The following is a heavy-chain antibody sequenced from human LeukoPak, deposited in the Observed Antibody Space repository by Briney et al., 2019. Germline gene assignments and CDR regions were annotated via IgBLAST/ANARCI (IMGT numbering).Heavy chain of an antibody. CDR1: GYTFTSYA. CDR3: ARDGYSYGSDFFDY. D-gene: IGHD5-18*01. CDR2: IIPIFGTA. J-gene: IGHJ4*02. V-gene: IGHV1-69*13. Sequence: ASVKVSCKASGYTFTSYAISWVRQAPGQGLEWMGGIIPIFGTANYAQKFQGRVTITADESTSTAYMELSSLRSEDTAVYYCARDGYSYGSDFFDYWGQGTLVTVSS.